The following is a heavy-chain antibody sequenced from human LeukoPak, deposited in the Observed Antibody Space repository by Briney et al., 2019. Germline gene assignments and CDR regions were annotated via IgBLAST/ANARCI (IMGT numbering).Heavy chain of an antibody. CDR2: IYYSGST. CDR1: GGSISSYY. CDR3: ANYGSGSYFRADWFDP. Sequence: PSETLSLTCTVSGGSISSYYWSWIRQPPGKGLEWIGYIYYSGSTNYNPSLKSRVTISVDTSKNQFSLKLSSVTAADTAVYYCANYGSGSYFRADWFDPWGQGTLVTASS. J-gene: IGHJ5*02. D-gene: IGHD3-10*01. V-gene: IGHV4-59*01.